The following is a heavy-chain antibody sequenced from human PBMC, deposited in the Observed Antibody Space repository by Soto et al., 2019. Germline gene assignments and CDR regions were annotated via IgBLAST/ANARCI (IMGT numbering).Heavy chain of an antibody. D-gene: IGHD2-15*01. CDR1: GFTFSDAW. CDR3: RTQRMD. Sequence: EVQLVESGGGLVKPGGSLRLSCAASGFTFSDAWMSWVRQAPGKGLEWVGLIKKKTDGGTTDYAAPVKGRFTISRDHEKITVYLQMSSLKREDTAMYYCRTQRMDRGQGTLVTVSS. V-gene: IGHV3-15*01. J-gene: IGHJ4*02. CDR2: IKKKTDGGTT.